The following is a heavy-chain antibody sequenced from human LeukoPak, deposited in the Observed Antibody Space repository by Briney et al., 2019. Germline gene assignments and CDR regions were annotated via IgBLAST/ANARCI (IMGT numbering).Heavy chain of an antibody. Sequence: PETLSLTCTVSGGSISSSSYYWGWIRQPPGKGLEWIGSIYYSGSTYYNPSLKSRVTISVDTSKNQFSLKLSSVTAADTAVYYCASPRAAMVFYFDYWGQGTLVTVSS. CDR3: ASPRAAMVFYFDY. J-gene: IGHJ4*02. CDR1: GGSISSSSYY. V-gene: IGHV4-39*01. CDR2: IYYSGST. D-gene: IGHD5-18*01.